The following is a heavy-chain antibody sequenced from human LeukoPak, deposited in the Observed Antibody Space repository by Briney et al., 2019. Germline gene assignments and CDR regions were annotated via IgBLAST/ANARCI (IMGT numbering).Heavy chain of an antibody. CDR3: AREDRGWYGFDY. D-gene: IGHD6-19*01. Sequence: GGSLRLSCAASGVTFSSYSMDWVRQALGKGLEWVSSISSSSSYIYYADSVKGRFTISTDNAENSLYLQMNSLKAEDTAVYYCAREDRGWYGFDYWGQGTLVTVSS. V-gene: IGHV3-21*01. CDR1: GVTFSSYS. J-gene: IGHJ4*02. CDR2: ISSSSSYI.